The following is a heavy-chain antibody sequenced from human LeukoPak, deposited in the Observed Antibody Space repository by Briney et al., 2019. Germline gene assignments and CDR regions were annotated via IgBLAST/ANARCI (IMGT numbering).Heavy chain of an antibody. D-gene: IGHD3-22*01. CDR2: ISSSSSYI. CDR1: GFTFSSYS. V-gene: IGHV3-21*01. J-gene: IGHJ5*02. CDR3: ARKGYDSSGLRFDP. Sequence: GGSLRLSCAASGFTFSSYSMNWARQAPGKGLEWVSSISSSSSYIYYADSVKGRFTISRDNAKNSLYLQMNSLRAEDTAVYYCARKGYDSSGLRFDPWGQGTLVTVSS.